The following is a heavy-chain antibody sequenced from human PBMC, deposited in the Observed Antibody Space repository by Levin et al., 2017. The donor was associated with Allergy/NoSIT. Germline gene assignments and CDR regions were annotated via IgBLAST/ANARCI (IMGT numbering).Heavy chain of an antibody. D-gene: IGHD3-9*01. CDR2: IWYDGSNI. V-gene: IGHV3-33*01. Sequence: GGSLRLSCAASGFTFSSYGMHWVRQAPGKGLEWVAVIWYDGSNIYYADSVKGRFTISRDNSKNTLYLQMNSLRAEDTAVYYCARERSSDILTERYYYYGMDDWGQGTTVTVSS. CDR3: ARERSSDILTERYYYYGMDD. J-gene: IGHJ6*02. CDR1: GFTFSSYG.